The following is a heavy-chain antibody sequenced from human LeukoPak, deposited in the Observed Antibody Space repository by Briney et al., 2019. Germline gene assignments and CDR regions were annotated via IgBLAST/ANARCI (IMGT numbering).Heavy chain of an antibody. Sequence: PSETLSLTCTVSGGSISSSSYYWGWIRQPPGKGLEWIGSIYYSGSTYYNPSLKSRVTISVDTSKNQFSLKLRSVTAADTAVYHCARPTVTEDGGYWGQGTLATVSS. CDR2: IYYSGST. CDR1: GGSISSSSYY. D-gene: IGHD4-17*01. CDR3: ARPTVTEDGGY. J-gene: IGHJ4*02. V-gene: IGHV4-39*01.